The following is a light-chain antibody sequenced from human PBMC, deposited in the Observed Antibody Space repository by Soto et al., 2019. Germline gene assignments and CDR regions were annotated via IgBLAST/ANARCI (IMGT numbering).Light chain of an antibody. CDR2: EGS. J-gene: IGLJ2*01. CDR3: CSYADVNTVI. Sequence: QSALTQPASVSGSPGQSITIACTGTSSDVGGYNLVSWYQHHPGKAPKLIIYEGSKRPPGVSNRFSASKSGNTASLTISGLQAEDEADYHCCSYADVNTVIFGGGTQLT. V-gene: IGLV2-23*01. CDR1: SSDVGGYNL.